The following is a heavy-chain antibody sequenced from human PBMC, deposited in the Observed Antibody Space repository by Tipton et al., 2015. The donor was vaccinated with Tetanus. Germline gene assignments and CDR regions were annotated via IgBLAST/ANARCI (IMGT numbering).Heavy chain of an antibody. D-gene: IGHD5-24*01. CDR2: ISSSSSYI. J-gene: IGHJ6*02. CDR1: GFTFSSYS. V-gene: IGHV3-21*01. Sequence: SLRLSCAASGFTFSSYSMNWVRQAPGKGLEWVSSISSSSSYIYYADSVKGRFTISRDNAKNSLYLQMNSLRAEDTAVYYCARDGEDGSNYGMDVWGQGTTVTVSS. CDR3: ARDGEDGSNYGMDV.